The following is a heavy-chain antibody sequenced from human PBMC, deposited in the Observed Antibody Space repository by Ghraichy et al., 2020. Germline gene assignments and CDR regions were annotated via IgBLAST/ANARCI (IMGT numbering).Heavy chain of an antibody. J-gene: IGHJ4*02. D-gene: IGHD6-19*01. CDR1: GGSISSSSYY. Sequence: SETLSLTCTVSGGSISSSSYYWGWIRQPPGKGLEWIGTIYYSGSTYYNPSLKSRVTISVDTSKNQFSLKLSSVTAADTAVYYCARPRTGYSSGIDYWGQGTLVTVSS. CDR3: ARPRTGYSSGIDY. CDR2: IYYSGST. V-gene: IGHV4-39*01.